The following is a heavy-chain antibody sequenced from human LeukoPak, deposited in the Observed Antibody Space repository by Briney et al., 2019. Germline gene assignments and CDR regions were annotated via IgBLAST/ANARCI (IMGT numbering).Heavy chain of an antibody. D-gene: IGHD3-10*01. J-gene: IGHJ3*02. CDR1: GFTFSSYA. CDR3: AKDYYGSGSYYYYDAFDI. CDR2: ISGSGGSI. V-gene: IGHV3-23*01. Sequence: GGSLRLSCAASGFTFSSYAVSSVRQAPGKGLEWGSAISGSGGSIYYADSVKCRFTISRDNSKNTLYLQMNSLRAEDTAVYYCAKDYYGSGSYYYYDAFDIWGQGTMVTVSS.